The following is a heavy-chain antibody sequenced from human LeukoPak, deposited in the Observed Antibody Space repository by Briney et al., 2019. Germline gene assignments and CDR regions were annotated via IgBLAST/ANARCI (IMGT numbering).Heavy chain of an antibody. D-gene: IGHD4-17*01. CDR3: ARAPGEGWFDP. CDR1: GFTFSSYW. V-gene: IGHV3-7*01. CDR2: IKQDGSEK. J-gene: IGHJ5*02. Sequence: GGSLRLSCAASGFTFSSYWMSWVRQAPGRGLEWVASIKQDGSEKYVDSVKGRFTISRDNAKNSLYLQMNNLRAEDTALYYCARAPGEGWFDPWGQGTLVTVSS.